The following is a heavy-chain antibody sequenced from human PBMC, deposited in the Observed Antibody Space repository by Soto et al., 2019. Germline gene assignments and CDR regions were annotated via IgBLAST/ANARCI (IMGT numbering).Heavy chain of an antibody. Sequence: GGSLRLSCAASGFTFSSYAMHWVRQAPGKGLEWVAVISYDGSNKYYADSVKGRFTISRDNSKNTLYLQMNSLRAEDTAVYYCARGPFNWNYEGGRAFDIWGQGTMVTVSS. CDR3: ARGPFNWNYEGGRAFDI. D-gene: IGHD1-7*01. J-gene: IGHJ3*02. CDR1: GFTFSSYA. CDR2: ISYDGSNK. V-gene: IGHV3-30-3*01.